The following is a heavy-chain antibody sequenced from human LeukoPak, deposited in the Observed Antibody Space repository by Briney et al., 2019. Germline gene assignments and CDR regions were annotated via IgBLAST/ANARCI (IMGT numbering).Heavy chain of an antibody. CDR2: IFSSGTT. V-gene: IGHV4-59*08. CDR1: GGSISSYY. D-gene: IGHD3-3*01. J-gene: IGHJ4*02. CDR3: VRHGPYYDFWSDYYGYFDL. Sequence: PSETLSLTCTVSGGSISSYYWSWIRQPPGGGLEWIGYIFSSGTTYYSPSLKSRLTISLSTSETQFSLRLSSVTAADMAVYYCVRHGPYYDFWSDYYGYFDLWGQGVLVTVSS.